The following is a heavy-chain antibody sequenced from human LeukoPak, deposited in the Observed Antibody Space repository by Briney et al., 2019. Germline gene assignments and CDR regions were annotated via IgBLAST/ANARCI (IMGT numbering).Heavy chain of an antibody. CDR3: ARARNPVLDY. Sequence: SETLSLTCAVYGGSFSGYYWSWIRQPPGKGLEWIGEINHSGSANYNPSLKSRVTTSVDTSKNQFSLKLSSVTAADTAVYYCARARNPVLDYWGQGTLVTVSS. CDR2: INHSGSA. D-gene: IGHD1-14*01. J-gene: IGHJ4*02. CDR1: GGSFSGYY. V-gene: IGHV4-34*01.